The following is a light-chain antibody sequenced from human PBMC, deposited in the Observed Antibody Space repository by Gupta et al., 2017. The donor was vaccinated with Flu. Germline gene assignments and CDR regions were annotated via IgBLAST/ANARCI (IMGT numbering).Light chain of an antibody. Sequence: EIVLTQSPVTLSVSPGETATLSCRARQTIETKLVWYQHKPGQAPRLLIYGASTRATGITARFSGGGDGTDCNLTITSRQPEDFEIYYCQEENKGHPAITFGWGTKVEIK. J-gene: IGKJ4*01. CDR2: GAS. CDR3: QEENKGHPAIT. V-gene: IGKV3-15*01. CDR1: QTIETK.